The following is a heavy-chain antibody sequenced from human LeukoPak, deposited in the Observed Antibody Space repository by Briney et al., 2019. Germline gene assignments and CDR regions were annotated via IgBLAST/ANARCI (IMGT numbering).Heavy chain of an antibody. CDR3: ARPMVRGVITAPGY. D-gene: IGHD3-10*01. V-gene: IGHV4-39*01. J-gene: IGHJ4*02. CDR2: IYYSGST. Sequence: SETLSLTCTVSGGSISSSSYYWGWIRQPPGKGLEWIGSIYYSGSTYYNPSPKSRVTISVDTSKNQFSLKLSSVTAADTAVYYCARPMVRGVITAPGYWGQGTLVTVSS. CDR1: GGSISSSSYY.